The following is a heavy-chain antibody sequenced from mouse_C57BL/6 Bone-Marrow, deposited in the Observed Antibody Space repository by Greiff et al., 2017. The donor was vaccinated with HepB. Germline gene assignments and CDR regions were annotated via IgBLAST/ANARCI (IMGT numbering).Heavy chain of an antibody. Sequence: QVQLQQPGAELVKPGASVKLSCKASGYTFTSYWMHWVKQRPGQGLEWIGMIHPKSGSTNYNEKFKSKATLTVDKSSSTAYMQLSSLTSEDSAVYYCARVTYYAMDYWGQGTSVTVSS. J-gene: IGHJ4*01. CDR2: IHPKSGST. D-gene: IGHD2-13*01. CDR1: GYTFTSYW. CDR3: ARVTYYAMDY. V-gene: IGHV1-64*01.